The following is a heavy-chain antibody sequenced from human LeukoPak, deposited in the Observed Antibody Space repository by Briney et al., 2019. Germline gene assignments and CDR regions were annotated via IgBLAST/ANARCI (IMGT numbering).Heavy chain of an antibody. CDR2: IYCSGST. CDR3: AKSGGYGLIDY. Sequence: MPSETLSLTCAVSGASISGSGYYWGWIRQPPGKGLEWIGNIYCSGSTYYNASLQSRVTISIDTSKNQFSLRLNSVTAADTAMYYCAKSGGYGLIDYWGQGTLVTVSS. D-gene: IGHD1-26*01. CDR1: GASISGSGYY. J-gene: IGHJ4*02. V-gene: IGHV4-39*01.